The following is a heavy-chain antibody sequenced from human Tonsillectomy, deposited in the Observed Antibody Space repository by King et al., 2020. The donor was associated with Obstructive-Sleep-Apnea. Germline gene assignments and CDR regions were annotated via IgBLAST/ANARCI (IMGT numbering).Heavy chain of an antibody. V-gene: IGHV3-30-3*01. CDR2: VSSVGNNK. CDR1: GFTFSSYA. Sequence: VQLVESGGGVVQPGRSLRLSCAASGFTFSSYAMHWVRQAPGKGLEWVAVVSSVGNNKYYADSVKGRFSISRDNSYNTLSLQINSLRTEDTAVFYCARGRRYFDYWGQGTLVAVSS. CDR3: ARGRRYFDY. J-gene: IGHJ4*02.